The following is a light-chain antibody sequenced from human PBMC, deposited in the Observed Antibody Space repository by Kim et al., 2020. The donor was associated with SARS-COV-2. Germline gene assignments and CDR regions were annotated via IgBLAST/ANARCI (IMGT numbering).Light chain of an antibody. V-gene: IGKV3-15*01. Sequence: EVVMTQSPATLSGSPGETATLSCRASQSVSSNLAWYQQKPGQAPRLLIHGASTRATDIPARFSGSGSGTEFRLTISSLQSEDSAVYYCQQYSDWPPWTFGQGTKVDI. J-gene: IGKJ1*01. CDR2: GAS. CDR1: QSVSSN. CDR3: QQYSDWPPWT.